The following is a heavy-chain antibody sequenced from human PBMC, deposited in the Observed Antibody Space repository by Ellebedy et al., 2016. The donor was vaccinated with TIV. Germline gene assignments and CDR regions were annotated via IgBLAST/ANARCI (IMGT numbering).Heavy chain of an antibody. V-gene: IGHV3-23*01. CDR2: ITGSGDNT. CDR1: GFTFSTSV. D-gene: IGHD3-10*01. Sequence: GESLKISCAASGFTFSTSVMNWVRQAPGKGLEWVASITGSGDNTFYADSVRGRVTISRDNSKNTLFLQMNSLRAEDTAVYYCAIDRPITGSYHGDYFDSWGQGTLVTVAS. CDR3: AIDRPITGSYHGDYFDS. J-gene: IGHJ4*02.